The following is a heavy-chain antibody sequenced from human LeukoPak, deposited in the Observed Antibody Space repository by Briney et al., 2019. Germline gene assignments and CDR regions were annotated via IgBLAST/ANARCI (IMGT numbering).Heavy chain of an antibody. Sequence: GSLRLSRAASGFTFSSYAMSWVRQAPGKGLEWVSAISGSGGSTYYADSVKGRFTISRDNSQNTLFVQMNSLRAEDTAVYYCARQDCSGGSCYLDYWGQGILVTVSS. CDR2: ISGSGGST. CDR3: ARQDCSGGSCYLDY. V-gene: IGHV3-23*01. J-gene: IGHJ4*02. D-gene: IGHD2-15*01. CDR1: GFTFSSYA.